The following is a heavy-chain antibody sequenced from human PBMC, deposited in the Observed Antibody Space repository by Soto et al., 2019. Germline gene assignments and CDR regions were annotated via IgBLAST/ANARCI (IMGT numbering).Heavy chain of an antibody. Sequence: GGSLRLSCAASGFTFSDYAMHWVRQAPGKGLEWVAIISFDGSNEHYADSVQGRFTISRDNSENTLYLQMNSLRADDTAVYYCARPAATVIFYSGMDVWGQGTTVTVSS. CDR3: ARPAATVIFYSGMDV. V-gene: IGHV3-30-3*01. CDR1: GFTFSDYA. J-gene: IGHJ6*02. CDR2: ISFDGSNE. D-gene: IGHD4-17*01.